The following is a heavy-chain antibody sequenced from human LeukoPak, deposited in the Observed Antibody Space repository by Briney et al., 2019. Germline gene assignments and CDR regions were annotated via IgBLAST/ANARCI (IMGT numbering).Heavy chain of an antibody. D-gene: IGHD1-26*01. CDR2: IYYSGST. CDR1: GGSISSNY. Sequence: PSETLSLTCTVSGGSISSNYWSWIRQPPGKGLEWIGYIYYSGSTNYNASLQSRVTISVDTSKNQFSLKLSSVTAADTAVYYCAKGGWSLDVWGRGTLVTVSS. CDR3: AKGGWSLDV. J-gene: IGHJ2*01. V-gene: IGHV4-59*01.